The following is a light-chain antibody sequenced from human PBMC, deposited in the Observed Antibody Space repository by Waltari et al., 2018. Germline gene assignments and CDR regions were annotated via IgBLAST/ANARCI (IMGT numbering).Light chain of an antibody. V-gene: IGLV1-44*01. J-gene: IGLJ1*01. CDR2: RNE. CDR1: ISTIIRGA. Sequence: LTQPSSVSGAPGQTVTISCSGSISTIIRGAVDWYRQLPGKAPNRRIYRNERRPSGVPDRCSGSRSGTSASLAISGLLSEDEADYCCATWDDNLSTHVFGSGTKVTVL. CDR3: ATWDDNLSTHV.